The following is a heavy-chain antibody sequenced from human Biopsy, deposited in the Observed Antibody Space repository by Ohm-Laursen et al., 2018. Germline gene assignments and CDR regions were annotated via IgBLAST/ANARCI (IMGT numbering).Heavy chain of an antibody. CDR2: ISNRGST. Sequence: SETLSLTCTVSGVSITAYYWSWIRQSPGKGLEWIGYISNRGSTNYNPSLRGRVTISVDTPKNQFSLKLSSVTAADTAVFFCARLYRLDDYWNDDPPDAFDVWGQGTRVTVSS. CDR3: ARLYRLDDYWNDDPPDAFDV. CDR1: GVSITAYY. D-gene: IGHD3-3*01. J-gene: IGHJ3*01. V-gene: IGHV4-59*01.